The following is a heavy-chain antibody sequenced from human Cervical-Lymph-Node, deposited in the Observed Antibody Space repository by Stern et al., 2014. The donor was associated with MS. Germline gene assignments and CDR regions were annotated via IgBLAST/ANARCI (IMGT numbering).Heavy chain of an antibody. CDR1: GFTFSSYA. V-gene: IGHV3-30*01. CDR2: ISYDGSNK. Sequence: QVQLVESGGGVVQPGRSLRLSCAASGFTFSSYAMHWVRQAPGKGLEWVAVISYDGSNKYYADSVKGRFTISRDNSKNTLYLQMNSLRAEDTAVYYCARDYARTLDYVGYWGQGTLVTVSS. CDR3: ARDYARTLDYVGY. J-gene: IGHJ4*02. D-gene: IGHD2-2*01.